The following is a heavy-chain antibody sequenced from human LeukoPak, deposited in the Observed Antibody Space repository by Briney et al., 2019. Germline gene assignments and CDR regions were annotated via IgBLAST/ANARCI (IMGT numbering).Heavy chain of an antibody. J-gene: IGHJ4*02. V-gene: IGHV4-39*07. Sequence: PSETLSLTCTVSGGSISTSNYYWGWIRQPPGKGLEWIGNIFYSGSTYYSPSLRSRVTISVDTSKNQFSLKLSSVTAADTAVYYCASLGTTDYWGQGTLVTVSS. CDR1: GGSISTSNYY. CDR3: ASLGTTDY. D-gene: IGHD3-16*01. CDR2: IFYSGST.